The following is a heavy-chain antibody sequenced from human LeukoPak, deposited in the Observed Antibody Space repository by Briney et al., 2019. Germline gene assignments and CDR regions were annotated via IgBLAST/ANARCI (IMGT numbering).Heavy chain of an antibody. J-gene: IGHJ4*02. CDR2: IYSGGST. V-gene: IGHV3-66*01. Sequence: GGSLRLSCAASGISVSSNYMSWVRQAPGKGLEWVLVIYSGGSTYYADSVKGRFTISRDNSKNTVYIQMNSLRAEDTAVYYCARDIGSSAGFDYWGQGTLVTVSS. CDR1: GISVSSNY. D-gene: IGHD6-13*01. CDR3: ARDIGSSAGFDY.